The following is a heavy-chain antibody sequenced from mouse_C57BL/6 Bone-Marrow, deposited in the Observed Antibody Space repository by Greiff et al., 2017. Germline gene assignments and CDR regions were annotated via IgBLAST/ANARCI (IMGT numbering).Heavy chain of an antibody. D-gene: IGHD2-4*01. CDR1: GYTFTSYW. V-gene: IGHV1-64*01. Sequence: QVQLQQPGAELVKPGASVKLSCKASGYTFTSYWMHWVKQRPGQGLEWIGMIHPNSGSTNYNEKFKSKATLTVDKSTSTAYMQLSSLTSEDSAVYCCARWGYDYDFDYWGRGTTLSVSS. J-gene: IGHJ2*01. CDR3: ARWGYDYDFDY. CDR2: IHPNSGST.